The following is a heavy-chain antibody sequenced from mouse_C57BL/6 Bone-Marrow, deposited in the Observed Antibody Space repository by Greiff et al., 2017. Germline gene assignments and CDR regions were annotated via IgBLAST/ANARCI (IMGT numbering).Heavy chain of an antibody. CDR3: AIGLSLHAMDY. D-gene: IGHD2-2*01. V-gene: IGHV1-74*01. CDR1: GYTFTSYW. CDR2: IHPSDSDT. J-gene: IGHJ4*01. Sequence: VQLQQPGAELVKPGASVKVSCKASGYTFTSYWMHWVKQRPGQGLEWIGRIHPSDSDTNYNQKFKGKATLTVDKSSSTAYMQLSSLTSEDSAVDYCAIGLSLHAMDYWGQGTSVTVSS.